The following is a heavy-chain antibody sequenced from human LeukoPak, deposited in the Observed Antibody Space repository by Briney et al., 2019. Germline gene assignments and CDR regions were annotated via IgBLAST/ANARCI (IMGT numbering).Heavy chain of an antibody. Sequence: VKVSCKASGGTFSSYAISWVRQAPGQGLEWMGRIIPIFGTANYAQKFQGRVTMTTDESTSTAYMELSSLRSEDTAVYYCASGDYYDSSDFDYWGQGTLVTVSS. CDR1: GGTFSSYA. J-gene: IGHJ4*02. CDR3: ASGDYYDSSDFDY. D-gene: IGHD3-22*01. CDR2: IIPIFGTA. V-gene: IGHV1-69*05.